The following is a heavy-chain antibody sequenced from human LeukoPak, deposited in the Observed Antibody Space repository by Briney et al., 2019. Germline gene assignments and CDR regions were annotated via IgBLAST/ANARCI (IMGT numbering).Heavy chain of an antibody. Sequence: PSETLSLTCTVSGGSISSTAYYWGWIRQPPGKGLEWIGTIYYTGATQYNPSLKSRVTISVDTSRNQFSLRLTSVTAADTAVYFRARQIFLYCGSYYAYRVQGTLVTVSS. CDR2: IYYTGAT. CDR3: ARQIFLYCGSYYAY. J-gene: IGHJ4*02. CDR1: GGSISSTAYY. V-gene: IGHV4-39*01. D-gene: IGHD1-26*01.